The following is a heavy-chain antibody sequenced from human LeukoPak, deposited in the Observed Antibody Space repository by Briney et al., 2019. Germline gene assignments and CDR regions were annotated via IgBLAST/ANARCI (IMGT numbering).Heavy chain of an antibody. Sequence: SQTLSLTCAISGDSVSSNSAAWNWIRQSPSRGLEWLGRTYYSSKWYNDYAVSVKSRITINPDTSKNQFSLQLNSVTPEDTAVYYCARGRRIQLWLLSSLGDAFDIWGQGTMVTVSS. V-gene: IGHV6-1*01. J-gene: IGHJ3*02. D-gene: IGHD5-18*01. CDR3: ARGRRIQLWLLSSLGDAFDI. CDR2: TYYSSKWYN. CDR1: GDSVSSNSAA.